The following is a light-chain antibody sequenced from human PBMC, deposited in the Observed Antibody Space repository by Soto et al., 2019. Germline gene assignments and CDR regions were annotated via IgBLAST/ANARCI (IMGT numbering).Light chain of an antibody. V-gene: IGKV3-11*01. CDR3: QQRDTWPLYS. Sequence: TVLTQSPVTLSLSPGERATLSCRASQSVSSSLAWYQKKPGQSPRLLIYDASKRATGIQARFSGSGSGTGFPLSISSLEPEDIAVYYCQQRDTWPLYSLGQGTKLEIK. CDR1: QSVSSS. J-gene: IGKJ2*01. CDR2: DAS.